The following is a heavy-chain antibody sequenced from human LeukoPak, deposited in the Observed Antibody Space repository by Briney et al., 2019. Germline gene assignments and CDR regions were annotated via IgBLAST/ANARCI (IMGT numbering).Heavy chain of an antibody. D-gene: IGHD6-19*01. CDR1: GFTFSSYA. CDR3: ARDKAVAGKVGAFDI. V-gene: IGHV3-30-3*01. Sequence: PGGSLRLSCAASGFTFSSYAMHWVRQAPGKGLEWVAVISYDGSNKYYADSVKGRFTISRDNSKNTLYLQMNSLRAEDTAVHYCARDKAVAGKVGAFDIWGQGTMVTVSS. J-gene: IGHJ3*02. CDR2: ISYDGSNK.